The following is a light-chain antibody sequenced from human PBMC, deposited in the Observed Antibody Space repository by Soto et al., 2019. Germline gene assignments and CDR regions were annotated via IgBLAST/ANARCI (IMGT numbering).Light chain of an antibody. V-gene: IGKV1-5*03. CDR2: KAS. J-gene: IGKJ4*01. CDR3: QQLTTYPLT. CDR1: ESISSW. Sequence: DIQMTQSPSTLSASVGDRVIITCRASESISSWLAWYQQKPGKAPKLLIYKASTLESGVPSRFSGSGSGTDFTLTISSLQPDDFATYYCQQLTTYPLTFGGGTKVDIK.